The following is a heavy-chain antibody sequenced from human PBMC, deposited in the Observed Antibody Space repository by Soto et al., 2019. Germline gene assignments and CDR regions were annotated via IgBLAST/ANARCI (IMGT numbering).Heavy chain of an antibody. CDR1: GGSISSSSYY. CDR3: AREAAVAGTTWFDP. Sequence: SETLSLTCTVSGGSISSSSYYWGWIRQPPGKGMEWIGSIYYSVSTYYNPSLKSRVTISVNTFKNQFSLQLNSVTPEDTAVYYCAREAAVAGTTWFDPWGQGTLVTVSS. D-gene: IGHD6-19*01. V-gene: IGHV4-39*02. CDR2: IYYSVST. J-gene: IGHJ5*02.